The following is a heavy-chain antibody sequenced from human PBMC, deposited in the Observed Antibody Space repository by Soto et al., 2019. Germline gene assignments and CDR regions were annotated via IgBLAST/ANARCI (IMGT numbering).Heavy chain of an antibody. V-gene: IGHV4-39*02. J-gene: IGHJ4*02. D-gene: IGHD2-15*01. CDR2: IYYAGNT. CDR3: AREGGRYCSGGSCQVDY. Sequence: QLQLQESGPGLVKPSETLSLTCTVSGGSISSSSYYWGWIRQPPGKGLEWIGSIYYAGNTYYTPSLKGRVTIPVGASKNQVALKLSSVTAADTAVYYCAREGGRYCSGGSCQVDYWGQGTLVTVSS. CDR1: GGSISSSSYY.